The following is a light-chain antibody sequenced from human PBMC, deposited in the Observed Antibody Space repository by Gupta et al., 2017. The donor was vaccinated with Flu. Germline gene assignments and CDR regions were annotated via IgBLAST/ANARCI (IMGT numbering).Light chain of an antibody. CDR1: QSISSF. CDR3: QQSNSPPLT. J-gene: IGKJ4*01. CDR2: AAS. V-gene: IGKV1-39*01. Sequence: GDRVTITCRASQSISSFLNWYQQKPGKAPNLLIYAASSLESGVPSRFSASGSGTDFTLTISSLQPEDFATYYCQQSNSPPLTFGGGTRVEIK.